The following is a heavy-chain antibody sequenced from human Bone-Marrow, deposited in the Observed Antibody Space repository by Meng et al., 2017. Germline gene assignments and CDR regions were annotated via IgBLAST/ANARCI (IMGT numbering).Heavy chain of an antibody. D-gene: IGHD1-26*01. CDR1: GFTFSSYW. CDR3: ARDSESYLPEDY. J-gene: IGHJ4*02. V-gene: IGHV3-7*01. CDR2: IKQDGSEK. Sequence: GESLKISCAASGFTFSSYWMSWVRQAPGKGLEWVANIKQDGSEKYYVDSVKGRFTISRDNAKNSLYLQMNSLRAEDTAVYYCARDSESYLPEDYWGQGKLVNVAS.